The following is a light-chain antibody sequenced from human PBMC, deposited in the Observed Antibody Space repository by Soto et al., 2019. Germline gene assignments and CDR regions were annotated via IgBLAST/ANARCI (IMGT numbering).Light chain of an antibody. V-gene: IGLV4-69*01. Sequence: QPVLTQSPSASASLGASVKLTCTLSSGHISYAIAWHQQQPEKGPRYLMKLNSDGSHNKGDGIPDRFSGSSSGAERYLTISSLQSEDEADYYCQTWGTGIRVFGGGTKLTV. J-gene: IGLJ2*01. CDR3: QTWGTGIRV. CDR2: LNSDGSH. CDR1: SGHISYA.